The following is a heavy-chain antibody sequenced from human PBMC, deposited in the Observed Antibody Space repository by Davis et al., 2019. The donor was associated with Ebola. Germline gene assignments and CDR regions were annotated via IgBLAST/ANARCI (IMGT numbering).Heavy chain of an antibody. J-gene: IGHJ4*02. CDR3: ASRIH. CDR2: INSDGSRT. V-gene: IGHV3-74*01. Sequence: GESLKISCAASGFTFSSYPMHWVRQAAGKGLVWVSSINSDGSRTHYADSVKGRFTISGDNAKNSLYLQMSSLRAEDTAVYYCASRIHWGQGTLVTVSS. CDR1: GFTFSSYP.